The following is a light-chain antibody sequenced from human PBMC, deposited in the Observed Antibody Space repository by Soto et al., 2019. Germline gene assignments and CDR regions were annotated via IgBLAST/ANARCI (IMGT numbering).Light chain of an antibody. V-gene: IGLV2-14*01. CDR2: DVS. CDR3: CSYTSSSISYV. CDR1: SSDVGGYNY. Sequence: QSVLTQPASGSGSPGQSITISCNGTSSDVGGYNYVSWYQQHPGKAPKLMIYDVSNRPSGVSNRFSGSKSGNTASLTISGLQAQDEADYYCCSYTSSSISYVFGTGTKVTV. J-gene: IGLJ1*01.